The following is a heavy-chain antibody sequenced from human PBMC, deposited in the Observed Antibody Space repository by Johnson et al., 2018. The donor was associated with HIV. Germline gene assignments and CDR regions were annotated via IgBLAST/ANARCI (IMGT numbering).Heavy chain of an antibody. CDR3: ARENRVDAFDI. V-gene: IGHV3-53*01. CDR1: GFTVSSNY. J-gene: IGHJ3*02. Sequence: VQLVESGGGVVQPGRSLRLSCAASGFTVSSNYMSWVRQAPGKGLEWVSVIYSGGSTYYADSVKGRFTISRDNSKNKLYLQMNSLRAEDTAVYYCARENRVDAFDIWGQGTMVTVSS. CDR2: IYSGGST. D-gene: IGHD2/OR15-2a*01.